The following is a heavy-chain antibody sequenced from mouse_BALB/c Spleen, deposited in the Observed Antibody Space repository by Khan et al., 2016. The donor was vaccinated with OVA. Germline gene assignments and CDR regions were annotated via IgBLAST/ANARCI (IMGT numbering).Heavy chain of an antibody. Sequence: QVQLKQSGPELVKPGASVKMSCQASGYTFTDYVMNWVKQSNGHGLEWIVQIYLVSDSTYYNEKFKGKATLTPDTSSSTAYMQLSNLTSEDSAVYFCARAGWDVFAYGCQGTLVTVAA. CDR3: ARAGWDVFAY. CDR1: GYTFTDYV. J-gene: IGHJ3*01. CDR2: IYLVSDST. D-gene: IGHD4-1*01. V-gene: IGHV1-77*01.